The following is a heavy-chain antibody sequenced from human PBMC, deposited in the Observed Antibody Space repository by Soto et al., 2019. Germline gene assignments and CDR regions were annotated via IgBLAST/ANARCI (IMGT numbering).Heavy chain of an antibody. CDR1: GGTFSSYA. V-gene: IGHV1-69*06. Sequence: SVKVSCKASGGTFSSYASSWVRQAPGQGLEWMGGIIPIFGTANYAQKFQGRVTITADKSTSTDYMELSSLRSDDTAVYYCARVDTAMVYKFDAFDISGQWTMVTVSS. J-gene: IGHJ3*02. CDR3: ARVDTAMVYKFDAFDI. D-gene: IGHD5-18*01. CDR2: IIPIFGTA.